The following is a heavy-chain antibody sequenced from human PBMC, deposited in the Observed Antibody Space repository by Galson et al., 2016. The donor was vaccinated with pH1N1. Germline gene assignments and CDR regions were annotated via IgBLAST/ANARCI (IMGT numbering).Heavy chain of an antibody. D-gene: IGHD5-12*01. CDR3: ARHERFNYDVIGTFDY. J-gene: IGHJ4*02. V-gene: IGHV4-39*01. CDR2: IYESGST. CDR1: GDSISSTHSY. Sequence: SETLSLTCTVSGDSISSTHSYWGWIRQPPGQGLEWIGTIYESGSTYYSPSLKSRLTMSLDTSRNQFSLRLRSVTAADTAVYYCARHERFNYDVIGTFDYWGQGALVTVSS.